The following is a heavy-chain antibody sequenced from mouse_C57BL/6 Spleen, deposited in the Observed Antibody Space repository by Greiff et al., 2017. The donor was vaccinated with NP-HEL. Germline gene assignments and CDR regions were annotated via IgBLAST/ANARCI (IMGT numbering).Heavy chain of an antibody. CDR2: ISSGSSTI. Sequence: DVQLVESGGGLVKPGGSLKLSCAASGFTFSDYGMHWVRQAPEKGLEWVAYISSGSSTIYYADTVKGRFTISRDNAKNTLFLQMTSLRSEDTAMYYCARDYYGSLDVWGTGTTVTVSS. D-gene: IGHD1-1*01. CDR3: ARDYYGSLDV. CDR1: GFTFSDYG. V-gene: IGHV5-17*01. J-gene: IGHJ1*03.